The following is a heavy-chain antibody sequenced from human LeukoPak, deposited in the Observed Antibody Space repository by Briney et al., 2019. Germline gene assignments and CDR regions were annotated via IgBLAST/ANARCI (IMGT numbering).Heavy chain of an antibody. D-gene: IGHD6-6*01. J-gene: IGHJ4*02. Sequence: KPSETLSLTCAVYGGSFSGYYWSWIRQPPGKGLEWIGEINHSGSTNYNPSLKSRVTISVDTSKNQFSLKLSSVTAADTAVYYCARGKSIAARSFDYWGQGTLVTVSS. CDR2: INHSGST. CDR1: GGSFSGYY. V-gene: IGHV4-34*01. CDR3: ARGKSIAARSFDY.